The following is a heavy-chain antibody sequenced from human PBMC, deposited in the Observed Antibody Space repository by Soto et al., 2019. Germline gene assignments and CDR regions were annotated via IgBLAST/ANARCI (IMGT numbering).Heavy chain of an antibody. CDR1: GFTFSSYE. CDR2: ISSSGSTI. CDR3: ARVHSSGYFDY. J-gene: IGHJ4*02. D-gene: IGHD1-26*01. V-gene: IGHV3-48*03. Sequence: GGSLRLSCAASGFTFSSYEMNWVRQAPGKGLEWVSYISSSGSTIYYADSVKGRFTISRDNAKNSLYLQMNSLRAEDTAVYYCARVHSSGYFDYWGQGTLVTVSS.